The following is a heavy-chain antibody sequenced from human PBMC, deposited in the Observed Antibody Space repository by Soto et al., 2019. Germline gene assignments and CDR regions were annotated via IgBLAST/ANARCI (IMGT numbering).Heavy chain of an antibody. D-gene: IGHD3-22*01. Sequence: QVQLQESGPGLVKPSQTLSLTCTVSGGSIGSGSYYWSWIRQHPGKGLEWIGYINYRGSTFYIPSLKGGVTTSIDTSNNPFSLKLSSVTAADTAVYYCERAGYDRDGGGYYYFDYWGQGTLVTVSS. J-gene: IGHJ4*02. CDR1: GGSIGSGSYY. CDR3: ERAGYDRDGGGYYYFDY. V-gene: IGHV4-31*03. CDR2: INYRGST.